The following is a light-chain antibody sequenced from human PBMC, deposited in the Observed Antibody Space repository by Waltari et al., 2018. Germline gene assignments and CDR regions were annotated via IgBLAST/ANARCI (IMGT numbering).Light chain of an antibody. J-gene: IGLJ3*02. CDR1: NNDVGRYNR. CDR2: EVS. CDR3: ASFIDTTTVT. V-gene: IGLV2-18*02. Sequence: QSALTQPPSVSGSPGQSVTISCPGTNNDVGRYNRVSWYQQAPATAPKLIMYEVSDRPSGVPHRFSGSKSGDTASLTISGLQAEDEGHYYCASFIDTTTVTFGGGTKLTVL.